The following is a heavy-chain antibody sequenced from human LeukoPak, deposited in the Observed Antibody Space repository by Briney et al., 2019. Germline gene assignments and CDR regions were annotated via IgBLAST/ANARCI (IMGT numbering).Heavy chain of an antibody. CDR2: INPAGGST. CDR3: ARYNGDLAGGFDY. CDR1: GYTFTNYY. D-gene: IGHD4-17*01. J-gene: IGHJ4*02. Sequence: ASVKVSCKASGYTFTNYYIHWVRQAPGQGLEWMGIINPAGGSTGYAQKFQGRVTMTRDTSTSTVYMELSSLRSEDTAVYYCARYNGDLAGGFDYWGQGTLVTVSS. V-gene: IGHV1-46*01.